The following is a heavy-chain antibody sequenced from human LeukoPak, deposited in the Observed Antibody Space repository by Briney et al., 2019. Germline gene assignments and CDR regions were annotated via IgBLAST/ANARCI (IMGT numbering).Heavy chain of an antibody. V-gene: IGHV1-69*05. CDR3: ARGPSDIVVVPAAPSYYYYYMDV. J-gene: IGHJ6*03. Sequence: SVKVSCKASGGTFSSYAISWVRQAPGQGLEWMGGIIPIFGTAHYAQKFQGRVTITTDESTSTAYMELSSLRSEDTAVYYCARGPSDIVVVPAAPSYYYYYMDVWGKGTTVTVSS. D-gene: IGHD2-2*01. CDR2: IIPIFGTA. CDR1: GGTFSSYA.